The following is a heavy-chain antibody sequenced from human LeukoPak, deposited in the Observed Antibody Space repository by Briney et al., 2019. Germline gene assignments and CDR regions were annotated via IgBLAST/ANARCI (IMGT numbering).Heavy chain of an antibody. V-gene: IGHV4-34*01. J-gene: IGHJ3*02. CDR2: INHGGSA. Sequence: SETLSLTCAVYGGSFSAYYWSWIRQPPGKGLEWIGEINHGGSANYNPSLKSRVTISVDTSKNQFSLKLSSVTAADTAVYYCASRGYNWNYGSNRGAFDIWGQGTMVTVSS. D-gene: IGHD1-7*01. CDR3: ASRGYNWNYGSNRGAFDI. CDR1: GGSFSAYY.